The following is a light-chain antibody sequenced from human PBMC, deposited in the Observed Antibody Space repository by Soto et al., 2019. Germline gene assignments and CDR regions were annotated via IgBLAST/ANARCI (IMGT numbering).Light chain of an antibody. Sequence: DIQMTQSPSSLSASVGDRVTITCRASQGISNYLAWYQQKPGKVPKLLIYAASTLQSGVPSRFSGSVSGTYFTLTISSLQPEDVATYYCQKYNSAPPTFGQGTKVEIK. V-gene: IGKV1-27*01. CDR3: QKYNSAPPT. CDR2: AAS. J-gene: IGKJ1*01. CDR1: QGISNY.